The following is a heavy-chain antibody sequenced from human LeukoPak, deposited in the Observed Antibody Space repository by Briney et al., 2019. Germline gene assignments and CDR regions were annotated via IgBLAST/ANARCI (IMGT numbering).Heavy chain of an antibody. V-gene: IGHV3-53*05. D-gene: IGHD1-26*01. CDR2: IYSGGST. J-gene: IGHJ6*02. CDR3: ARDHGGSLSYGVDV. Sequence: GGSLRLSCAASGFTVSSNYMSWVRQAPGKGLEWVSVIYSGGSTYYADSVKGRFTISRDNSKNTFYLQMNSLRAEDTAVYYCARDHGGSLSYGVDVWGQGTTVTVSS. CDR1: GFTVSSNY.